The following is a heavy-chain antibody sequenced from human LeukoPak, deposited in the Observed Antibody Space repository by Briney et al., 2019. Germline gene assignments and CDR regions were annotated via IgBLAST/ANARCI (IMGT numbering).Heavy chain of an antibody. CDR1: GFTFDDYA. Sequence: PGGSLRLSCAASGFTFDDYAMHWVRQAPGKGLEWVSGISWNSGSIGYADSVKGRFTISRDNAKNSLYLQMNSLRAEDMALYYCAKEGSSTTVTTPNWYFDLWGRGTLVTVSS. V-gene: IGHV3-9*03. CDR3: AKEGSSTTVTTPNWYFDL. J-gene: IGHJ2*01. CDR2: ISWNSGSI. D-gene: IGHD4-17*01.